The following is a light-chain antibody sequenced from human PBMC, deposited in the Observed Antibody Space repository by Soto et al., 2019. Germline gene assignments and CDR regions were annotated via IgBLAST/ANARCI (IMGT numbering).Light chain of an antibody. CDR3: QQYHTDWT. V-gene: IGKV1-6*01. CDR1: QGIRSE. Sequence: AIQMTQSPSSLSASVGDRVTITCRASQGIRSELGWYQQKPGKAPNLLIYTASTLQGGVPSRFSGSGSGTDFTLTISSLQPEDFATYYCQQYHTDWTFGQGTKVEIK. J-gene: IGKJ1*01. CDR2: TAS.